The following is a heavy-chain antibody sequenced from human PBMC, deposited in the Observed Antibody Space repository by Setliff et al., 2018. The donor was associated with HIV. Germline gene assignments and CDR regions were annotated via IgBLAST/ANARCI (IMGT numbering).Heavy chain of an antibody. J-gene: IGHJ6*02. V-gene: IGHV4-61*02. CDR1: GGSISSGSYY. CDR3: ARDHYYYGMDA. Sequence: SETLSLTCTVSGGSISSGSYYWSWIRQPAGKGLEWIGRIYTSGSTNYNPSLKSRVTISVDTSKNQFSLKLSSVTAADTAVYYCARDHYYYGMDAWGQGTTVTVSS. CDR2: IYTSGST.